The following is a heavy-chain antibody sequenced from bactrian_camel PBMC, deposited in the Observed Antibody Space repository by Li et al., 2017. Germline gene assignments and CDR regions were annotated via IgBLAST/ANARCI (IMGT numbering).Heavy chain of an antibody. CDR1: ASAYVAYVYA. V-gene: IGHV3S53*01. D-gene: IGHD5*01. CDR2: ISNDAGA. CDR3: AADPSWRCGLASEYTY. J-gene: IGHJ4*01. Sequence: VQLVESGGGLVQPGGSLRLTCTASASAYVAYVYAMAWFRQAPGKEREAVAGISNDAGAAYADSVQGRFAISKDNAKNTLYLQMNSLKPEDTAMYYCAADPSWRCGLASEYTYWGQGTQVTV.